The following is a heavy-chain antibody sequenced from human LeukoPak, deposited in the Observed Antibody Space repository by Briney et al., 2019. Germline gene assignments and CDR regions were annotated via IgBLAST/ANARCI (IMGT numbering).Heavy chain of an antibody. CDR1: GFTFSTYW. CDR3: ANSGWYY. CDR2: IKEDGSEK. J-gene: IGHJ4*02. V-gene: IGHV3-7*01. Sequence: PGGSLRLSCAASGFTFSTYWMTWVRQAPGKGLEWVANIKEDGSEKYYVDSVKGRFTISRDNSKNTLYLQMNSLRAEDTAVYYCANSGWYYWGQGTLVTVSS. D-gene: IGHD6-19*01.